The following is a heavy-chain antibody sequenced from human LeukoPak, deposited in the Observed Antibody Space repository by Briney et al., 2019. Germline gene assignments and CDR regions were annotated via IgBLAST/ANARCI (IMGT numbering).Heavy chain of an antibody. Sequence: SETLSLTCTVSGGSISSSNYYWGWIRQPPGKELERIGRIYYSGSTYYNPSLKRRITISVETSKSQFSLELSSVTAADTALYYCARLRYSANWFFDYWGQGTLVTVSS. CDR1: GGSISSSNYY. CDR3: ARLRYSANWFFDY. D-gene: IGHD6-13*01. CDR2: IYYSGST. V-gene: IGHV4-39*01. J-gene: IGHJ4*02.